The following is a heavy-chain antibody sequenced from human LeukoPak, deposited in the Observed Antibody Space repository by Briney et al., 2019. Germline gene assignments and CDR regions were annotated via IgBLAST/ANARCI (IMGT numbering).Heavy chain of an antibody. CDR1: RGTFSSYA. CDR2: IIPIFGTA. D-gene: IGHD3-10*01. J-gene: IGHJ6*03. V-gene: IGHV1-69*13. CDR3: AGAFGELSPYYYYYMDV. Sequence: SVKVSCKASRGTFSSYAISWVRQAPGQGLEWMGGIIPIFGTANYAQRFQGRVTITADESTSTAYMELSSLRSEDTAVYYCAGAFGELSPYYYYYMDVWGKGTTVTISS.